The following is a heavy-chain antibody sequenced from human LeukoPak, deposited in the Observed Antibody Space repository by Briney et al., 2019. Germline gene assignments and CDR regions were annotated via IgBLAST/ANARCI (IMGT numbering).Heavy chain of an antibody. V-gene: IGHV3-23*01. J-gene: IGHJ4*02. CDR2: ISGSGDSA. CDR1: GFTFNNYA. CDR3: TSCSGRYT. Sequence: GGSLRLSCAASGFTFNNYAMNWVRQAPGKGLEWVSAISGSGDSAYYADSVKGRFTISRDNSKNTLYLQMNSLRAEDTAVYYCTSCSGRYTWGQGTLVTVSS. D-gene: IGHD6-19*01.